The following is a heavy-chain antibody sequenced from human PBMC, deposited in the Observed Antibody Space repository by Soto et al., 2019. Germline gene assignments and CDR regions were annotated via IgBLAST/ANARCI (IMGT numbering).Heavy chain of an antibody. J-gene: IGHJ5*02. D-gene: IGHD4-17*01. CDR3: ARTTVTTYWFDP. V-gene: IGHV4-31*03. Sequence: PSETLSLTSTVSGGSISSGGYYWSWIRQHPGKGLEWIGYIYYSGSTYYNPSLKSRVTISVDTSKNQFSLKLSSVTAADTAVYYCARTTVTTYWFDPWGQGTLVTVPQ. CDR1: GGSISSGGYY. CDR2: IYYSGST.